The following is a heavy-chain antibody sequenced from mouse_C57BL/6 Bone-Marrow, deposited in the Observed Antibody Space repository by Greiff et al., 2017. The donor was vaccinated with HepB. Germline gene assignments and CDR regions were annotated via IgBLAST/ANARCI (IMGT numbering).Heavy chain of an antibody. V-gene: IGHV1-81*01. CDR3: ARGGLFAY. D-gene: IGHD3-3*01. CDR2: IYPRSGNT. CDR1: GYTFTSYG. J-gene: IGHJ3*01. Sequence: QVQLQQSGAELARPGATVKLTCTASGYTFTSYGISWVKQRTGQGLEWIGEIYPRSGNTYYNEKFKGKATLTADKSSSTAYMELRSLTSEDSAVYFCARGGLFAYWGQGTRVTVSA.